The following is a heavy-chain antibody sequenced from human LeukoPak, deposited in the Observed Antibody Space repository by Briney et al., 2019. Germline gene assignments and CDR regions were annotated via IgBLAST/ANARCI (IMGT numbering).Heavy chain of an antibody. J-gene: IGHJ3*02. CDR3: ARGLQGMATIVDAFDI. CDR1: GGTFNTYT. CDR2: VIPIFGTT. V-gene: IGHV1-69*13. D-gene: IGHD5-24*01. Sequence: SVKVSCKASGGTFNTYTISWVRQAPGQGLEWMGGVIPIFGTTKYVQKFQGRVTITADEPTTTAYMELSSLTSEDTAVYYCARGLQGMATIVDAFDIWGQGTKVTVSS.